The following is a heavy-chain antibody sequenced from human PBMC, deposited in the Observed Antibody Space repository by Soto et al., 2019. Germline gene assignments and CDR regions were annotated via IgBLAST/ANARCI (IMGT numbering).Heavy chain of an antibody. V-gene: IGHV1-2*04. CDR2: ISPNSGGT. Sequence: ASVKVSCKASGYTFTSYGISWVRQAPGQGLEWMGWISPNSGGTNYAQKLQGWVTMTRDTSISTAYMELSRLRSDDTAVYYCARQDTSYDFWSGYTSRVFDYWGQGTLVTVSS. D-gene: IGHD3-3*01. J-gene: IGHJ4*02. CDR1: GYTFTSYG. CDR3: ARQDTSYDFWSGYTSRVFDY.